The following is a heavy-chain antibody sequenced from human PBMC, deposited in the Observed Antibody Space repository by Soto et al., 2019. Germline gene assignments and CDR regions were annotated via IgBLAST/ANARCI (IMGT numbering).Heavy chain of an antibody. CDR3: AHSDYDTVRYRFDP. CDR2: IYWDDDK. V-gene: IGHV2-5*02. J-gene: IGHJ5*02. D-gene: IGHD3-9*01. CDR1: GFSLTNSGVG. Sequence: QITLRESGPTLVKPTQTLTLTCTFSGFSLTNSGVGVGWIRQPPGKALEWLALIYWDDDKRYSPSLKSRLSITKDTSKNQVVLTMTNMDPVDTATYYCAHSDYDTVRYRFDPWGQGTLVTVSS.